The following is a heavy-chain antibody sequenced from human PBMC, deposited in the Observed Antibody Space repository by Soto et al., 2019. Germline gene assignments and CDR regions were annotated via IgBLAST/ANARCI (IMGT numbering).Heavy chain of an antibody. CDR1: GFTFSSYD. J-gene: IGHJ6*03. Sequence: GGSLRLSCAASGFTFSSYDMHWVRQATGKGLEWVSAIGTAGDTYYPGSVKGRFTISRENAMNSLYLQMNSLRAGDTAVYYCARGVEYHYMDVWGKGTTVTVSS. CDR2: IGTAGDT. CDR3: ARGVEYHYMDV. V-gene: IGHV3-13*01.